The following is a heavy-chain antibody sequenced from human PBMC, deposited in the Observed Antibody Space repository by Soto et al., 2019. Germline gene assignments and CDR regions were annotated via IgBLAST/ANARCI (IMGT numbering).Heavy chain of an antibody. D-gene: IGHD1-26*01. CDR2: INHSGST. CDR3: ARHLRTIVGATTGFDY. Sequence: PSETLSLTCAVYGGSFSGYYWSWIRQPPGKGLEWIGEINHSGSTNYNPSLKSRVTISVDTSKNQFSLKLSSVTAADTAVYYCARHLRTIVGATTGFDYWGQGTLVTVSS. V-gene: IGHV4-34*01. J-gene: IGHJ4*02. CDR1: GGSFSGYY.